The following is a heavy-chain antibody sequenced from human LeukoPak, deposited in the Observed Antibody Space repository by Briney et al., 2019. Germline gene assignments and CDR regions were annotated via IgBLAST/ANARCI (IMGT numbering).Heavy chain of an antibody. J-gene: IGHJ5*02. Sequence: SETLSLTCAVYGGSFSGYYWRWIRQPPGKGLEWIGEINHSGSTNYNPSLKSRVTISVDTSKNQFSLKLSSVTAADTAVYYCARSAVPAAVDWFDPWGQGTLVTVSS. D-gene: IGHD2-2*01. CDR1: GGSFSGYY. CDR2: INHSGST. CDR3: ARSAVPAAVDWFDP. V-gene: IGHV4-34*01.